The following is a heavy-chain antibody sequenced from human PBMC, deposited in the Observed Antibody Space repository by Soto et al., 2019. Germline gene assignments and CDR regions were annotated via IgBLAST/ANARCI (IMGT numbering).Heavy chain of an antibody. CDR2: IYSGGST. CDR3: AIGYCSSTSCYAEYFQH. V-gene: IGHV3-66*01. CDR1: GFTVSSNY. Sequence: GGSLRLSCAASGFTVSSNYMSWVRQAPGKGLEWVSVIYSGGSTYYADSVKGRFTISRDNSKNTLYLQMNSLRAEDTAVYYCAIGYCSSTSCYAEYFQHWGQGTLVTVSS. J-gene: IGHJ1*01. D-gene: IGHD2-2*01.